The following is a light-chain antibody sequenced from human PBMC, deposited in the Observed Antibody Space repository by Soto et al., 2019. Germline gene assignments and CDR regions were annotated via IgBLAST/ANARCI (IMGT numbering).Light chain of an antibody. J-gene: IGLJ3*02. CDR3: FSYAGSSIWV. CDR1: RSDIGSYNN. V-gene: IGLV2-23*02. CDR2: GVT. Sequence: QSALTQPASVSGSPGQSITISCSGSRSDIGSYNNVAWYRQHPGKAPRVMIFGVTKRPSGISDRFFGSKSGSTASLTISGLQAEDEADYFCFSYAGSSIWVFGGGTKLTVL.